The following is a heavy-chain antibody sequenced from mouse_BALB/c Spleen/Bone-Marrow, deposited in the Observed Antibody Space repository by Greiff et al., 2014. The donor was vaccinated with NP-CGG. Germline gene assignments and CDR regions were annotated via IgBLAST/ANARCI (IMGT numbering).Heavy chain of an antibody. V-gene: IGHV14-4*02. D-gene: IGHD2-1*01. J-gene: IGHJ4*01. CDR1: GFNIKDSY. Sequence: VQLKESGAELVRSGASVKLSCTGSGFNIKDSYMHWVKQRPGQGLEWIGWIDPENGDIEYAPKFQGKATMTADTSSNTAYLQLSSLTSEDTAVYYCTPDGNYGWEYWGQGTSVTVSS. CDR2: IDPENGDI. CDR3: TPDGNYGWEY.